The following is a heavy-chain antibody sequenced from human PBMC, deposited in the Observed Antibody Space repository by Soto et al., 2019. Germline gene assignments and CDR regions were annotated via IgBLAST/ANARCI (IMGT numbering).Heavy chain of an antibody. CDR2: ISYDGSNK. V-gene: IGHV3-30-3*01. D-gene: IGHD6-19*01. Sequence: GGSLRLSCAASGFTFSSYAMHWVRQAPGKGLEWVAVISYDGSNKYYADSVKGLFTISRDNAKNTLYLQMNSLRAEDTAGYYCARAEIAVAATFDYWGQGTLVTVSS. CDR3: ARAEIAVAATFDY. J-gene: IGHJ4*02. CDR1: GFTFSSYA.